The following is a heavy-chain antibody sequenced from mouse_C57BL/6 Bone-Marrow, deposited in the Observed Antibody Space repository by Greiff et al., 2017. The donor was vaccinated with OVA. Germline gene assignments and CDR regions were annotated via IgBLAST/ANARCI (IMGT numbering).Heavy chain of an antibody. J-gene: IGHJ2*01. V-gene: IGHV1-81*01. CDR2: IYPRSGNT. D-gene: IGHD2-4*01. CDR3: VYYDYDGYYFDY. CDR1: GYTFTSYG. Sequence: QVQLQQSGAELARPGASVKLSCKASGYTFTSYGISWVKQRTGRGLEWIGEIYPRSGNTYYNEKFKGKATLTADKSSSTAYMELRSLTSEDSAVYFCVYYDYDGYYFDYWGQGTTLTVSS.